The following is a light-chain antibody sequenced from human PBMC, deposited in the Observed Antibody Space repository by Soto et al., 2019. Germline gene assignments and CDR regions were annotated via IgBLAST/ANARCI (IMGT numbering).Light chain of an antibody. Sequence: EIVLTQSPGTLSLSPGERATLSCRASQSVSSSYLAWYQHKPGQAPRLLISGTSSRATGIPDRFSGSGAGTDFTLTISRLEPEDFAVYYCQQYGSSGTFGQGTKVDI. J-gene: IGKJ1*01. V-gene: IGKV3-20*01. CDR2: GTS. CDR1: QSVSSSY. CDR3: QQYGSSGT.